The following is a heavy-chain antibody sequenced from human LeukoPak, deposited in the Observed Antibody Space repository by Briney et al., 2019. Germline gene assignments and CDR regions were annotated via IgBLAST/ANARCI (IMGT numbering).Heavy chain of an antibody. J-gene: IGHJ4*02. V-gene: IGHV3-48*01. CDR2: IGISSGNT. CDR1: GFRFSDYS. D-gene: IGHD5-24*01. Sequence: GGSLRLSCAASGFRFSDYSMNWVRQAPGKGLEWISYIGISSGNTNYADSVKGRFTISGVKAKNSLYLQMNSLRVEDTAVYYCARDYKYAFDNWGQGTLVTVSS. CDR3: ARDYKYAFDN.